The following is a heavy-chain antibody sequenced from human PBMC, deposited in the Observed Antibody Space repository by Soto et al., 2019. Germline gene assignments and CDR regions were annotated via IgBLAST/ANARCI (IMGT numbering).Heavy chain of an antibody. CDR1: GGSISSYY. CDR3: ARVVGTVATWEDYYYYGMDV. V-gene: IGHV4-59*01. J-gene: IGHJ6*02. D-gene: IGHD5-12*01. CDR2: IYYSGST. Sequence: PSETLSLTCTVSGGSISSYYWSWIRQPPGKGLEWIGYIYYSGSTNYNPSLKSRVTISVDTSKNQFSLKLSSVTAADTAVYYCARVVGTVATWEDYYYYGMDVWGQGTTVTVSS.